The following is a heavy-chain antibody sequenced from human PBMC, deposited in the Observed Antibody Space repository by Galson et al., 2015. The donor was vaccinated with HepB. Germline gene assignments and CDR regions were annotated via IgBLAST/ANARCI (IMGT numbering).Heavy chain of an antibody. J-gene: IGHJ4*02. CDR2: ISYDGSNK. V-gene: IGHV3-30-3*01. CDR1: GFIFSSYA. Sequence: SLRLSCAASGFIFSSYAMHWVRQAPGKGLEWVAVISYDGSNKYYADSVKGRFTISRDNSKNTLYLQMNSLRAEDTAVYYCARGADIVLMVYWGQGTLVTVSS. CDR3: ARGADIVLMVY. D-gene: IGHD2-8*01.